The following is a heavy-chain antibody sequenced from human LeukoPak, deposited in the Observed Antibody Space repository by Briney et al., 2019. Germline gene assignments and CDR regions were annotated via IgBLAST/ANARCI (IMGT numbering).Heavy chain of an antibody. CDR3: AKGSGSDYVWGSYRSPYYFDY. J-gene: IGHJ4*02. Sequence: GGSLRLSCAASGFTFSSYAMSWVRQAPGKGLEWVSAISGSGGTTYYADSVKGRFTISRGNSNNTLYLQMNSLRAEDTAVYYCAKGSGSDYVWGSYRSPYYFDYWGQGTLVTVSS. CDR2: ISGSGGTT. D-gene: IGHD3-16*02. V-gene: IGHV3-23*01. CDR1: GFTFSSYA.